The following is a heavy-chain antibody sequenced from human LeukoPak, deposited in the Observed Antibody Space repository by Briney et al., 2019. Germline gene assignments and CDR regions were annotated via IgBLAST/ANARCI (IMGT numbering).Heavy chain of an antibody. D-gene: IGHD3-22*01. CDR2: MNPNSGNT. V-gene: IGHV1-8*01. J-gene: IGHJ3*02. CDR3: ARHYYYDSSGYDAFDI. CDR1: GYTFTSYD. Sequence: GASVKVSCKASGYTFTSYDINWVRQATGQGLEWMGWMNPNSGNTGYAQKFQGRVTMTRNTSISTAYMELSSLRSEDTAVYYRARHYYYDSSGYDAFDIWGQGTMVTVSS.